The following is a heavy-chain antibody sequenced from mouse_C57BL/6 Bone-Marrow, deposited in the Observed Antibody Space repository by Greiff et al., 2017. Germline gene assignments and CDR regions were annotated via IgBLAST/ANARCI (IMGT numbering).Heavy chain of an antibody. CDR3: ARSRWLLLDY. J-gene: IGHJ2*01. CDR2: ISNGGGST. Sequence: EVQLVESGGGLVQPGGSLKLSCAASGFTFSDYYMYWVRQTPEKRLEWVAYISNGGGSTYYPDTVKGRFTISRDNAKNTLYLQMSRLKSEDTAMYYCARSRWLLLDYWGQGTTLTVSS. CDR1: GFTFSDYY. D-gene: IGHD2-3*01. V-gene: IGHV5-12*01.